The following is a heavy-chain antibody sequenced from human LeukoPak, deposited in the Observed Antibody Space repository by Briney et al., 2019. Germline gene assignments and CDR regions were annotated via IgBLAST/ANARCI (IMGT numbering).Heavy chain of an antibody. CDR3: ARGSPAPDY. CDR1: GGSMSSHY. Sequence: SETLSLTCTVSGGSMSSHYWSWIRQPPGKGLEWIGYIHYSGTTHYNPSLEGRVTISVDTSKNQFSLKLSSVTAADTAVYYCARGSPAPDYWGKGTLVTVSS. V-gene: IGHV4-59*11. J-gene: IGHJ4*02. D-gene: IGHD1-26*01. CDR2: IHYSGTT.